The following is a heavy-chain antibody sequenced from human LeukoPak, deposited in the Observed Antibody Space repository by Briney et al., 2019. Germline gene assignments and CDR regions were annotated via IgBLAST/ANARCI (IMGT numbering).Heavy chain of an antibody. Sequence: ASVTVSCKASGYTFTGYFMHWVRQAPGQGLEWMGGINPNSGGTNYAQKFQGRVTMTRDTSISTAYMELRRLRYDDTAVYYGATAVIVAVFGDAFDIWGQGTLVTVSS. CDR1: GYTFTGYF. CDR3: ATAVIVAVFGDAFDI. CDR2: INPNSGGT. J-gene: IGHJ3*02. D-gene: IGHD6-13*01. V-gene: IGHV1-2*02.